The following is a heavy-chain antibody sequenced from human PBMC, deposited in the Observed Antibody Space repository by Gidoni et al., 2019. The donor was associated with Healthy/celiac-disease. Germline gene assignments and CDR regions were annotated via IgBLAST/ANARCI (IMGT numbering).Heavy chain of an antibody. CDR2: IYTSGST. D-gene: IGHD6-19*01. J-gene: IGHJ5*02. CDR1: GGSISSGSYY. CDR3: ARESRAVAGLDP. V-gene: IGHV4-61*02. Sequence: QVQLQASGPGLVKPSPTLSLTLTVSGGSISSGSYYWSWIRQPAGKGLEWIGRIYTSGSTNYNPSLKSRVTISVDTSKNQFSLKLSSVTAADTAVYYCARESRAVAGLDPWGQGTLVTVSS.